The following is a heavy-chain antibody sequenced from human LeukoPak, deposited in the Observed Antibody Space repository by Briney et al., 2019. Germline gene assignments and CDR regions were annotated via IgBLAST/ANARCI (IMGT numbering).Heavy chain of an antibody. V-gene: IGHV3-23*01. Sequence: GGSLRLSCAVSGFTYSIYAMSWVRQAPGKGLEGVSTISGSGDTYYVDSVKGRFTISRDNSKNTLYLQMNGLRAEDTAVYYCAKEGGYNYGYLDYWGQGTLVTVSS. CDR2: ISGSGDT. CDR3: AKEGGYNYGYLDY. CDR1: GFTYSIYA. J-gene: IGHJ4*02. D-gene: IGHD5-18*01.